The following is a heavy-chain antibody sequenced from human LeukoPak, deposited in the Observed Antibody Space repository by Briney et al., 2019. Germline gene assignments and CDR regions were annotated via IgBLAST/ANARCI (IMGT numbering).Heavy chain of an antibody. V-gene: IGHV3-7*01. D-gene: IGHD2-21*01. J-gene: IGHJ6*02. CDR3: ARDAVVEAIVHYYGMDV. CDR2: IRQDGSDK. CDR1: GFSFSSYW. Sequence: GGSLRLSCAASGFSFSSYWMSWVRQAPGKGLEWVANIRQDGSDKYYVDSVKGRFTISRDNAKNSLFLQMNSLRAEDTAVYYCARDAVVEAIVHYYGMDVWGQGTTVTVSS.